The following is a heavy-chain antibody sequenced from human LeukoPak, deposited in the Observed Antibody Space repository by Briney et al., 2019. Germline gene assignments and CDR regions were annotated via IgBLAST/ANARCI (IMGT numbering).Heavy chain of an antibody. CDR2: INPNGGGT. CDR3: ASVRYYYGSGSSTLVY. D-gene: IGHD3-10*01. Sequence: ASVKVSCKASGYTFTCYYMHWVRQAPGQGLEWMGWINPNGGGTNYAQKFQGRVTMTRDTSISTAYMELSRLRSDDTAVYYCASVRYYYGSGSSTLVYWGQGTLVTVSS. CDR1: GYTFTCYY. J-gene: IGHJ4*02. V-gene: IGHV1-2*02.